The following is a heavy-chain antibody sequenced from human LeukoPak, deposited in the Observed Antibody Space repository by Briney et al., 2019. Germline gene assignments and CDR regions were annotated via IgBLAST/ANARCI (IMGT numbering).Heavy chain of an antibody. J-gene: IGHJ3*02. CDR1: GGSISTYY. Sequence: SETLSLTCTVSGGSISTYYWSWIRQPPGKGLEWIGYIYYSGSTNYSPSLKSRVTISVDTSKNQFSLKLSSVTAADTAVYYCARGPGITGTTGAAFDIWGQGTMVTVSS. CDR2: IYYSGST. D-gene: IGHD1-7*01. CDR3: ARGPGITGTTGAAFDI. V-gene: IGHV4-59*01.